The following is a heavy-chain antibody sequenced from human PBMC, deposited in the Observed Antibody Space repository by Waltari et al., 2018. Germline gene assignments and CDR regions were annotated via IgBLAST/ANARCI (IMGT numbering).Heavy chain of an antibody. D-gene: IGHD3-16*02. Sequence: QVQLQESGPGLVKPSETLSLTCTVTGGSISSYYWRWIRQPPGKGLEWIGYIYYSGSTNYNPSLKSRVTISIDTSKNQFSLKLSSVTAADTAVYYWARERLLSLDAFDIWGQGTMVTVSS. CDR2: IYYSGST. V-gene: IGHV4-59*01. CDR1: GGSISSYY. J-gene: IGHJ3*02. CDR3: ARERLLSLDAFDI.